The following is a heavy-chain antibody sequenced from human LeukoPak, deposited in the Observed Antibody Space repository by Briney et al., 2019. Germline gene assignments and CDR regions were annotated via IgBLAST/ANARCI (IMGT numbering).Heavy chain of an antibody. CDR3: ARDLWFGELTKAY. CDR2: ISSSSSYI. D-gene: IGHD3-10*01. Sequence: GSLRLSCAASGFTFSSYSMNWVRQAPGKGLEWVSSISSSSSYIYYADSVKGRFTISRDNANNSLYLQMNSLRAEDTAVYYCARDLWFGELTKAYWGQGTLVTVSS. CDR1: GFTFSSYS. V-gene: IGHV3-21*01. J-gene: IGHJ4*02.